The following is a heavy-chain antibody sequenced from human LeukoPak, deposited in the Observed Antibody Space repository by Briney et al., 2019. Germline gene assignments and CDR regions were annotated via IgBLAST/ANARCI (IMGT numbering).Heavy chain of an antibody. CDR3: ASRSDYYDARTLDY. D-gene: IGHD3-22*01. CDR1: GGSISSYY. V-gene: IGHV4-39*07. CDR2: IYYSGST. Sequence: SETLSLTCTVSGGSISSYYWGWIRQPPGKGLEWIGSIYYSGSTYYNPSLKSRVTISVDTSRNQFSLKLSSVTAADTAVYYCASRSDYYDARTLDYWGQGTLVTVSS. J-gene: IGHJ4*02.